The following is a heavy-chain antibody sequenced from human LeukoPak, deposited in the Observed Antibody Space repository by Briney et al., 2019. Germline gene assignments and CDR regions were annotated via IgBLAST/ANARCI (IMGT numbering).Heavy chain of an antibody. Sequence: GRSLRLSCAASGFTFSSYAMHWVRQAPGKGLEWVAVVSYDGSNKYYADSVKGRFTISRDNSKNTLYLQMNSLRAEDTAVYYCARERASLGDYYYGMDVWGQGTTVTVSS. CDR1: GFTFSSYA. V-gene: IGHV3-30*04. CDR2: VSYDGSNK. D-gene: IGHD7-27*01. CDR3: ARERASLGDYYYGMDV. J-gene: IGHJ6*02.